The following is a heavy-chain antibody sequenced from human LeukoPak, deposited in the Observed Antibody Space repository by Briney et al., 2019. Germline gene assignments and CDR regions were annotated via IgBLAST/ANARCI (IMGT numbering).Heavy chain of an antibody. CDR1: GGSISSYY. Sequence: SETLSLTCTVSGGSISSYYWSWIRQPPGKGLERIGYIYYSGSTNYNPSLKSRVTISVDTSKNQFSLKLSSVTAADTAVYYCAGTNLRFLEWLPLAFDIWGQGTMVTVSS. J-gene: IGHJ3*02. D-gene: IGHD3-3*01. CDR3: AGTNLRFLEWLPLAFDI. V-gene: IGHV4-59*01. CDR2: IYYSGST.